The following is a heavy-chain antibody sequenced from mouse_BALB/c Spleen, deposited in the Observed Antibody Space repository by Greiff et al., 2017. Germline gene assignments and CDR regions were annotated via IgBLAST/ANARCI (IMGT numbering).Heavy chain of an antibody. V-gene: IGHV1-54*01. CDR2: INPGSGGT. D-gene: IGHD2-3*01. CDR1: GYAFTNYL. Sequence: VQLQQSGAELVRPGTSVKVSCKASGYAFTNYLIEWVKQRPGQGLEWIGVINPGSGGTNYNEKFKRKATLTVDKSSSTAYMQLSSLTSEDSAVYYCTMMGRRGPYWGQGTTLTVSS. CDR3: TMMGRRGPY. J-gene: IGHJ2*01.